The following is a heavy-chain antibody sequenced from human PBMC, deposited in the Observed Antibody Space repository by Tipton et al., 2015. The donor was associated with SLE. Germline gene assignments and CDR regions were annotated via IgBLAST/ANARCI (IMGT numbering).Heavy chain of an antibody. J-gene: IGHJ5*02. CDR2: ISAYNGNI. Sequence: QVQLVQSGAEVRKPGASVKVSCQASGYTFTEHYLHWVRQAPGQGFEWMGWISAYNGNINYAQKLQGRVTMTTDTSTSTAYMELRSLRSDDTAVYYGARVGASMDWFDAWGQGTLVTVST. CDR3: ARVGASMDWFDA. V-gene: IGHV1-18*04. D-gene: IGHD1-26*01. CDR1: GYTFTEHY.